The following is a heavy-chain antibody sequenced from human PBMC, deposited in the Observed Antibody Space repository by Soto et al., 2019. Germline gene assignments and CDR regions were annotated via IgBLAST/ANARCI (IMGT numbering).Heavy chain of an antibody. Sequence: QVQLQESGPGLVKPSETLSLTCTVSGGSISSYYWSWIRQPPGKGLEWIGYIYYGGSTNYNPSLKSRVTISVDTSKNQFSLKLSSVTAADTAVYYCARVGGGVVVVRNAFDIWGQGTMVTVSS. J-gene: IGHJ3*02. V-gene: IGHV4-59*01. D-gene: IGHD3-22*01. CDR2: IYYGGST. CDR3: ARVGGGVVVVRNAFDI. CDR1: GGSISSYY.